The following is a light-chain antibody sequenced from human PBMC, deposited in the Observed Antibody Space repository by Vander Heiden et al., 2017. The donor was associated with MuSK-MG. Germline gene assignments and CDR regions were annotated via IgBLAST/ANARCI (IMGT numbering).Light chain of an antibody. J-gene: IGKJ2*03. CDR1: QSINNY. CDR2: AAS. V-gene: IGKV1-39*01. CDR3: QRASRAPDS. Sequence: DIQMTQSPSSLSASVGDRVTITCRTSQSINNYLNWYQQNPQKAPKLLYDAASNLQSGVPTRCGSSGSGTVFTLTISSLQPEDAATYCCQRASRAPDSFGRGTKLEIK.